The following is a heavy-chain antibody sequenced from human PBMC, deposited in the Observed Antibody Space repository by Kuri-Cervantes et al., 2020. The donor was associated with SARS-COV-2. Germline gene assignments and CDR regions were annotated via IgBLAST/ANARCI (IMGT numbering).Heavy chain of an antibody. J-gene: IGHJ4*02. CDR1: GYTSTGYY. V-gene: IGHV1-2*02. D-gene: IGHD3-10*01. Sequence: ASVKVSCKASGYTSTGYYMHWVRQAPGQGLEWMGWINPNSGGTNYAQKFQGRVTMTRDTSISTAYMGLSRLRSDDTAVYYCAREGITMVRGVTFDYWGQGTLVTVSS. CDR3: AREGITMVRGVTFDY. CDR2: INPNSGGT.